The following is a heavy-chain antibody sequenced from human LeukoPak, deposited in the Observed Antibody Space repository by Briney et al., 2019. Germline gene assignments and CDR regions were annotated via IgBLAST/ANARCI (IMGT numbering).Heavy chain of an antibody. CDR1: GYNFPTYG. Sequence: GASVKVSCKASGYNFPTYGINWLRQAPGQGLEWMGWISPYYGNTNYTQRLQGRVTMTADKSTTTAYMELRSLTSDDTAVYYCARETSQEPEWEPRHWFDPWGQGTLVTVSS. D-gene: IGHD1-26*01. CDR2: ISPYYGNT. J-gene: IGHJ5*02. CDR3: ARETSQEPEWEPRHWFDP. V-gene: IGHV1-18*01.